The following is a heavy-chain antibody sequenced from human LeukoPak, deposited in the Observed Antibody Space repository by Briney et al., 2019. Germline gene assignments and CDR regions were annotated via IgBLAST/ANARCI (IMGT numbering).Heavy chain of an antibody. CDR3: AREIRYSSSSGWFDP. V-gene: IGHV4-59*11. J-gene: IGHJ5*02. Sequence: SESLSLTRTVSGGSISSHYWSWIRQPPGKGLEWIGYIYYSGSTNYNPSLKSRVTISVDTSKNQFSLKLSSVTAADTAVYYCAREIRYSSSSGWFDPWGQGTLVTISS. D-gene: IGHD6-6*01. CDR1: GGSISSHY. CDR2: IYYSGST.